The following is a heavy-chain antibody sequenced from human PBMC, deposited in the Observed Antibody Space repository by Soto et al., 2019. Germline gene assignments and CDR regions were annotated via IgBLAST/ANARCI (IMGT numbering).Heavy chain of an antibody. J-gene: IGHJ6*02. Sequence: QVQLVQSGAEVKKPGASVKVSCKASGYTFTSYGISWVRQAPGQGREWMGWISAYNGNTNYAQKLQGRVTMTTDTTTSTAYMELRSLRTDDTAVYYCARSHYGEDYYGMDVWGQGTTVTVSS. CDR1: GYTFTSYG. V-gene: IGHV1-18*01. CDR2: ISAYNGNT. CDR3: ARSHYGEDYYGMDV. D-gene: IGHD4-17*01.